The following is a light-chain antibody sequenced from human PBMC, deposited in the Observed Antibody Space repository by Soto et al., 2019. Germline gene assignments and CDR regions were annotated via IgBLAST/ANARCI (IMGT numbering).Light chain of an antibody. CDR3: SSYTYTTTLVV. CDR2: DVS. Sequence: QSALTQPASVSGSPGQSITISCTGTSSDVGGYNYVSWYHQHPGKAPKLLIYDVSDRPSGVSNRFSGSKSDNTASLTISGLQAEDEADYYCSSYTYTTTLVVFGGGTKLTVL. V-gene: IGLV2-14*01. CDR1: SSDVGGYNY. J-gene: IGLJ2*01.